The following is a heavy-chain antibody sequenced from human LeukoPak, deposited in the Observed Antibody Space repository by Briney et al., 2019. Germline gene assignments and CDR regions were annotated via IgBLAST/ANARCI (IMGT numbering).Heavy chain of an antibody. D-gene: IGHD6-19*01. CDR1: GFTFSSYG. CDR2: IWYDGSNK. Sequence: GGSLRLSCAASGFTFSSYGMHWVRQAPGKGLEWVAVIWYDGSNKYYADSVKGRFTISRDNSKNTLYLQMNSLRAENTAVYNCAKTGGTSGWQRGLGYWGQGTLVTVSS. J-gene: IGHJ4*02. CDR3: AKTGGTSGWQRGLGY. V-gene: IGHV3-33*06.